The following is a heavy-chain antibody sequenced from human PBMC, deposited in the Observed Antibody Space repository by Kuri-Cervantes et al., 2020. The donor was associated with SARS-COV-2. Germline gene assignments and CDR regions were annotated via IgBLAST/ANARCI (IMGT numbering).Heavy chain of an antibody. CDR2: IDWDDDK. CDR1: GLSLRNSGMC. CDR3: ARVRVEMATIGDYYYYGMGV. J-gene: IGHJ6*02. D-gene: IGHD5-24*01. Sequence: SGPTLVKPTQTLTLTCTFSGLSLRNSGMCVSWIRQPPGKALEWLALIDWDDDKYYSTSLKTRLTISKDTSKNQVVLTMTNMDPVDTATYYCARVRVEMATIGDYYYYGMGVWGQGTTVTVSS. V-gene: IGHV2-70*01.